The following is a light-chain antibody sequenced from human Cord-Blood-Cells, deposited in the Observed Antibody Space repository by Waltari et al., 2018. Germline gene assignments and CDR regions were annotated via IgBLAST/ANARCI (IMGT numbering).Light chain of an antibody. CDR3: QAWASSAVV. Sequence: SYELTQPPSVSVSPGQTASITCSGAKLGDKSACWYQQKLGQSPVLGIYQDSKRPSRLPKRFSATSSGDTATLTSSRTQAMDEADYYCQAWASSAVVYGGGTKLSVL. J-gene: IGLJ2*01. CDR1: KLGDKS. V-gene: IGLV3-1*01. CDR2: QDS.